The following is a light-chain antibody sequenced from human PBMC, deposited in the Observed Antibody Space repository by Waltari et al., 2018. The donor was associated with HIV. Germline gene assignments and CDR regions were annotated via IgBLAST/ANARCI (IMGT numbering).Light chain of an antibody. CDR2: SAS. V-gene: IGKV3-15*01. J-gene: IGKJ2*01. Sequence: EILMTQSPDTLSVSPGETATLPCRASQGVNIKLAWYQQKPGQAPRLLIYSASPRATGIPARFSGSGSGTEFTLTITSLQSEDFTIYYCQQYNNWPYPFGQGTKLEI. CDR3: QQYNNWPYP. CDR1: QGVNIK.